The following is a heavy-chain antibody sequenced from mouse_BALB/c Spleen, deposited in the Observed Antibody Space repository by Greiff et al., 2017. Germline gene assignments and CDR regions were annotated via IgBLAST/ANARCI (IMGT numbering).Heavy chain of an antibody. D-gene: IGHD1-1*01. CDR1: GFTFTDYY. CDR2: IRNKANGYTT. CDR3: ARDIADHWYFDV. Sequence: EVHLVESGGGLVQPGGSLRLSCATSGFTFTDYYMSWVRQPPGKALEWLGFIRNKANGYTTEYSASVKGRFTISRDNSQSILYLQMNTLRAEDSATYYCARDIADHWYFDVWGAGTTVTVSS. J-gene: IGHJ1*01. V-gene: IGHV7-3*02.